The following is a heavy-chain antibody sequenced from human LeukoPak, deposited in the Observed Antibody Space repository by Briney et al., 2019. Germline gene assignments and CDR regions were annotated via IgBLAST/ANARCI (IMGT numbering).Heavy chain of an antibody. Sequence: PGGSLRLSCVGSGFTSIAYALTWARQAPGKGLEWASGISGGGVTTYYADSVKGRSTISRDNSKNTLYLQMNSLRADDTAIYYCARNQQLGGHSYYYYGMDVWGQGTTVTVSS. D-gene: IGHD3-16*01. CDR3: ARNQQLGGHSYYYYGMDV. J-gene: IGHJ6*02. CDR1: GFTSIAYA. V-gene: IGHV3-23*01. CDR2: ISGGGVTT.